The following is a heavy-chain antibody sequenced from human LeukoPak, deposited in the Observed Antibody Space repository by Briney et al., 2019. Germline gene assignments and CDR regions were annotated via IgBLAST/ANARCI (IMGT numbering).Heavy chain of an antibody. J-gene: IGHJ3*01. V-gene: IGHV5-51*01. Sequence: GESLKISCKGSGYRFTSYWINWVRQMPGKGLEWMGIIYPGDSDTRYSPSFQGQVTISADKSVNTAYLQWSSLKASDTAMYYCARPNITSYYDSRGYDAFDVWGQGTMVTVYS. CDR2: IYPGDSDT. CDR1: GYRFTSYW. D-gene: IGHD3-22*01. CDR3: ARPNITSYYDSRGYDAFDV.